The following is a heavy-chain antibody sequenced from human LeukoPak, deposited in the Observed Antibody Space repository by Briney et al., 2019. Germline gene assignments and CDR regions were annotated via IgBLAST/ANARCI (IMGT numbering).Heavy chain of an antibody. D-gene: IGHD2-15*01. CDR2: ISSSSSYI. CDR1: GFTFSSYS. Sequence: GGSLRLSCAVSGFTFSSYSMNWVRQAPGKGLEWVSSISSSSSYIYYADSVKGRFTISRDNAKNSLYLQMNSLRAEDTAVYYCARDRRYCSGGSCYSIGAFDIWGQGTMVTVSS. V-gene: IGHV3-21*01. CDR3: ARDRRYCSGGSCYSIGAFDI. J-gene: IGHJ3*02.